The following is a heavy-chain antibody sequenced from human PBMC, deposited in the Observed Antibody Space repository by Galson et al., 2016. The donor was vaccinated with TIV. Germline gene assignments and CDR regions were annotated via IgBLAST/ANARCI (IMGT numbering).Heavy chain of an antibody. CDR2: ISYDGTNK. D-gene: IGHD1-26*01. J-gene: IGHJ6*02. V-gene: IGHV3-30-3*01. Sequence: SLRLSCAASGFSFSRNAMHWVRQPPGRGLEWVAVISYDGTNKYYADSVKGRLTISRDNSKNTLYLQMSSLRTEDTAVYYCATSTVGENIYYYGMDVWGQGTTVSVSS. CDR3: ATSTVGENIYYYGMDV. CDR1: GFSFSRNA.